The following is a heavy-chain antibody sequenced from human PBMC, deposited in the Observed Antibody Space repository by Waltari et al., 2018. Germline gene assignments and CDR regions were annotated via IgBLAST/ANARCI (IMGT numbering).Heavy chain of an antibody. D-gene: IGHD5-12*01. CDR3: ERENYMVATTDY. V-gene: IGHV1-18*01. Sequence: QVQLVQSGAEVKKPGASVKVSCKASGYTFTSYGISWVRQSPGRGLEWMGWIIDYNGNTNYAQKLQGRVTMTTDTSTSTAYMEVRSLRSDDKGGYYCERENYMVATTDYWGQGTLVTVSS. J-gene: IGHJ4*02. CDR2: IIDYNGNT. CDR1: GYTFTSYG.